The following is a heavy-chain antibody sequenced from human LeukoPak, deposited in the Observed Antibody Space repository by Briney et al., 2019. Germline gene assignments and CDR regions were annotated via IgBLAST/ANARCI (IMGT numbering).Heavy chain of an antibody. CDR1: GYTFTNYW. CDR3: ATRPFYSSDWYWFDP. Sequence: GESLKISCKGSGYTFTNYWIAWVRQVPGKGLEWMGIIYPGDSDTRYSPSFQGQVTISADKSISTAYLQWSSLKASDTAMYYCATRPFYSSDWYWFDPWGQGTLVTVSS. V-gene: IGHV5-51*01. J-gene: IGHJ5*02. CDR2: IYPGDSDT. D-gene: IGHD6-19*01.